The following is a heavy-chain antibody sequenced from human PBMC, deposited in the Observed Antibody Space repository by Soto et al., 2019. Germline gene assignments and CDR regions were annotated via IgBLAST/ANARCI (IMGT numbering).Heavy chain of an antibody. CDR1: GFTFSAFG. J-gene: IGHJ4*02. CDR3: AKPRMAYNDRSGFYTPKS. CDR2: ISYDGSRI. Sequence: PGGSLRLSCEVSGFTFSAFGMHWVRPAPGKGLEWVAIISYDGSRIYYADSVKGRFTASRDNSNNTVSLQMDSLKLEDSGIFYCAKPRMAYNDRSGFYTPKSWGQGVLVTVSS. D-gene: IGHD3-22*01. V-gene: IGHV3-30*18.